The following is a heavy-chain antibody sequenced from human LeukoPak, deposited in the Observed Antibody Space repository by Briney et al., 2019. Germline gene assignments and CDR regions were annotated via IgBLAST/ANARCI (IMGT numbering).Heavy chain of an antibody. CDR2: VHLDGRT. CDR3: ARHGVHQNYDY. V-gene: IGHV4-4*02. J-gene: IGHJ4*02. D-gene: IGHD1-1*01. CDR1: GGSVTSTNW. Sequence: SETLSLTCDVSGGSVTSTNWWTWVRQPPGKGLEWIGEVHLDGRTNYNPSLKSRLIMSVDLPENHISLKLTSVTAADTALYYCARHGVHQNYDYWGQGTLVTVSS.